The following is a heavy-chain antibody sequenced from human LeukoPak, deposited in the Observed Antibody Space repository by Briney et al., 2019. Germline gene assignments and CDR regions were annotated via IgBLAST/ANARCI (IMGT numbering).Heavy chain of an antibody. J-gene: IGHJ4*02. Sequence: PSETLSLTCTVSGGSISSYYWSWIRQPPGKGLEWIGYIYYSGSTNYNPSLKSRVTISVDTSENQFSLKLSSVTAADTAVYYCARFAYGLPWYFDYWGQGTLVTVSS. CDR3: ARFAYGLPWYFDY. D-gene: IGHD3-10*01. V-gene: IGHV4-59*01. CDR2: IYYSGST. CDR1: GGSISSYY.